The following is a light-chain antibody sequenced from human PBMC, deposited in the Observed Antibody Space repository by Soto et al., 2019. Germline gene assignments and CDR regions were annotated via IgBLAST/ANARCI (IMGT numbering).Light chain of an antibody. J-gene: IGKJ1*01. Sequence: DIQLTQTPSTLSASIGDRVTIPCRASQSLSGWLAWYQQTPGKAPKLLISDAFRLESGVPSRFRGSGSGTEFSLTISSLQPGDSATFYCQQYASYPWTFGRGTKVDIK. CDR2: DAF. CDR1: QSLSGW. CDR3: QQYASYPWT. V-gene: IGKV1-5*01.